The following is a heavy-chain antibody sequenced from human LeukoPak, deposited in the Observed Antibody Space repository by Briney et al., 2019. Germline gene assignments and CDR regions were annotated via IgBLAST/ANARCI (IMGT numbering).Heavy chain of an antibody. J-gene: IGHJ3*01. CDR3: ASDYSNYGGAFDV. CDR1: GYSISSGYY. Sequence: SETLSLTCTVSGYSISSGYYWGWIRQPPGKGLEWIGSIYHSGSTYYNPSLKSRVTISVDTSKNQFSLKLSSVTAADTAVYYCASDYSNYGGAFDVWGQGTMVTVSS. D-gene: IGHD4-11*01. V-gene: IGHV4-38-2*02. CDR2: IYHSGST.